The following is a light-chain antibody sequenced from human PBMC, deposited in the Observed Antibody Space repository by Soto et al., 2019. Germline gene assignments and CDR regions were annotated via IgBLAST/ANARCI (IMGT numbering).Light chain of an antibody. CDR2: SNN. Sequence: QSALTQPPSASGTPGQRVTISCSGSSSNIGSNTVNWYQQLPGTAPKLLIYSNNQRPPGVPDRFSGSKSGTSASLAISGLQSEDEADYYCAAWDDSLNGRYVFGTGTKATDL. V-gene: IGLV1-44*01. CDR3: AAWDDSLNGRYV. CDR1: SSNIGSNT. J-gene: IGLJ1*01.